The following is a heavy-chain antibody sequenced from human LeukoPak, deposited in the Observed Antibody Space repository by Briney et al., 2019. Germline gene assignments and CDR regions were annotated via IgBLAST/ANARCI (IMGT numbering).Heavy chain of an antibody. J-gene: IGHJ6*03. CDR2: ISGSNSYI. D-gene: IGHD5-18*01. V-gene: IGHV3-21*01. CDR1: GFTFNSYS. CDR3: ARVSGYSYGYDYYYYMDV. Sequence: GGSLRLSCAASGFTFNSYSMNWVRQAPGKGLEWVSSISGSNSYIYYADSMKGRFTISRDNAKNSLYLQMNSLRAEDTAVYYCARVSGYSYGYDYYYYMDVWGKGTTVTISS.